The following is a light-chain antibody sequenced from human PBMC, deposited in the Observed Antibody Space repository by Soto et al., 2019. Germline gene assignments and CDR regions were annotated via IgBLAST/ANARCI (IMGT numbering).Light chain of an antibody. CDR3: QQYNNFWT. CDR2: DAS. Sequence: EIPMTHSPSAPFSSVGDKNTITCRASQSISSWLAWYQQKPGKAPRLLIYDASYLERGVPSRFSGSGSGTEFTLTISDLQPDDLATYYCQQYNNFWTFGPGTKV. J-gene: IGKJ1*01. V-gene: IGKV1-5*01. CDR1: QSISSW.